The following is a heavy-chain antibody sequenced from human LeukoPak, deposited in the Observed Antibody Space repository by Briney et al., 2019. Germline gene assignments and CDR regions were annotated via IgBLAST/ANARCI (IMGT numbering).Heavy chain of an antibody. J-gene: IGHJ4*02. Sequence: GGSLRLSCAASGFTFSSYAMHWVRQAPGKGLEWVAVISYDGSNKYYAAPVKGRFTISRDNSKNTLYLQMNSLRAEDTAVYYCAKDPHYWGQGTLVTVSS. CDR3: AKDPHY. V-gene: IGHV3-30-3*01. CDR2: ISYDGSNK. CDR1: GFTFSSYA.